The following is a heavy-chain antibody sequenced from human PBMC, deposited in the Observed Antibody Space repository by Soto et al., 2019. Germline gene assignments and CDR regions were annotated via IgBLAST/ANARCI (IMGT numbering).Heavy chain of an antibody. J-gene: IGHJ6*02. V-gene: IGHV3-53*01. CDR2: LYDLDGT. D-gene: IGHD3-10*01. CDR1: GFTVSGKKY. CDR3: ARDHYYGSGSYPYGMDV. Sequence: DVQLVASGGGLIQPGESLRLSCEAFGFTVSGKKYVAWVRQAPGKGLEWVSALYDLDGTYYADSVKGRFTTSSDSSRTTVYLQKNSLRAEDTAVYYCARDHYYGSGSYPYGMDVWGQGTTVTVSS.